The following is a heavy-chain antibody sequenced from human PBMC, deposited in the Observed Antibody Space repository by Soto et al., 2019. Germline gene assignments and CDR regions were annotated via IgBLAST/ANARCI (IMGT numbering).Heavy chain of an antibody. J-gene: IGHJ6*02. V-gene: IGHV1-18*01. CDR1: GYTFTSYG. D-gene: IGHD3-16*01. CDR3: ARMGDVPYHYYGMDV. Sequence: QVQLVQSGAEVKKPGASVKVSCKASGYTFTSYGITWVRQAPGQGLEWLGWINGYNGNTNYAQKLQGRVTMTTDTSTSTAYMELRSLRSDDTAVYYCARMGDVPYHYYGMDVWGQGTTVTVSS. CDR2: INGYNGNT.